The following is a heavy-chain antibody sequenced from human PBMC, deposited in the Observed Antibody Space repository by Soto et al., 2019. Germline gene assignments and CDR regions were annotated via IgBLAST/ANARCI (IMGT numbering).Heavy chain of an antibody. CDR3: ARGSETTIFGVVIPRDYYGMDV. D-gene: IGHD3-3*01. CDR1: GGSVSSGSYY. J-gene: IGHJ6*02. CDR2: IYCSGST. V-gene: IGHV4-61*01. Sequence: SETLSLTCTVSGGSVSSGSYYWSWIRQPPGKGLEWIGYIYCSGSTNYNPSLKSRVTISVDTSKNQFSLKLGSVTAADTAVYYCARGSETTIFGVVIPRDYYGMDVWGQGTTVTVSS.